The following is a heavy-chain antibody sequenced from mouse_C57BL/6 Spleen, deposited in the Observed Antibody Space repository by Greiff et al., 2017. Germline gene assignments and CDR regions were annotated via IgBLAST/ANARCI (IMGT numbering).Heavy chain of an antibody. CDR3: AREIGTVVATRFDY. CDR1: GYSFTDYN. V-gene: IGHV1-39*01. D-gene: IGHD1-1*01. J-gene: IGHJ2*01. CDR2: INPNYGTN. Sequence: VQLQQSGPELVKPGASVKISCKASGYSFTDYNMNWVKQSNGKSLEWIGVINPNYGTNSSNQKLKGKATLTVDQSSSTAYMQHNSLTSEYSAVSYCAREIGTVVATRFDYWGQGTTLTVSS.